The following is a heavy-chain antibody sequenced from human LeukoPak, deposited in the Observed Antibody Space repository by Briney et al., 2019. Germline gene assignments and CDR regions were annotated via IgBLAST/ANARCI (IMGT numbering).Heavy chain of an antibody. V-gene: IGHV4-38-2*01. Sequence: SETLSLTCAVSGYSISSGYYWGWIRQPPGKGLEWIGSIYHSGSTYYNPSLKSRVTISVDTSKNQFSLKLSSVAAADTAVYYCARLKFGYFDYWGQGTLVTVSS. CDR2: IYHSGST. CDR3: ARLKFGYFDY. CDR1: GYSISSGYY. D-gene: IGHD3-10*01. J-gene: IGHJ4*02.